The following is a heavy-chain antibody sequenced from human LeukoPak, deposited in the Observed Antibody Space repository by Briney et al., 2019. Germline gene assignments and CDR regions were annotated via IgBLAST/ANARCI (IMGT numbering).Heavy chain of an antibody. CDR1: GFTYSNFW. CDR2: IHPEGNEK. CDR3: ARGDDFSGDH. D-gene: IGHD1-1*01. V-gene: IGHV3-7*04. Sequence: GGSLRLSCAVSGFTYSNFWMSWVRQAPGRGLEWVANIHPEGNEKYHVESVKGRFTISRDNAKNLLFLQMNGLRVEDTAVYYCARGDDFSGDHWGQGTLVTVSS. J-gene: IGHJ4*02.